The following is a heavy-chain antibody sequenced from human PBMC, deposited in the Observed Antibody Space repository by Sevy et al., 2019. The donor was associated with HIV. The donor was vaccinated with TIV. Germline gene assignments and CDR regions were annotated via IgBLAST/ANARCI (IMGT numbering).Heavy chain of an antibody. CDR2: MSPNSGNT. CDR1: GYTFTYYD. J-gene: IGHJ6*02. CDR3: ARFLSTSYYYYNAVDV. Sequence: ASVKVSCRASGYTFTYYDINWVQQATGQGLEWMGWMSPNSGNTGYVQKFQGRVTMTRNTSISTAYMELSSLRSEDTALYYCARFLSTSYYYYNAVDVWGQGTTVTVSS. D-gene: IGHD3-3*02. V-gene: IGHV1-8*01.